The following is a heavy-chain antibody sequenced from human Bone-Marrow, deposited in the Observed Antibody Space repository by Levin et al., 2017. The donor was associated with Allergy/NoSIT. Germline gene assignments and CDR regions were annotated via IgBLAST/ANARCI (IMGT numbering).Heavy chain of an antibody. Sequence: GESLKISCKASGYRFTDYGISWVRQAPGQGPEWMGWISAYNGYTHIVQKFQGRLTMTTDTSTTTAFMDLRSLKSDDTGVYYCARDCTSTRCFENREFYYYGMDVWGQGTTVTVSS. D-gene: IGHD2-2*01. CDR1: GYRFTDYG. CDR3: ARDCTSTRCFENREFYYYGMDV. J-gene: IGHJ6*02. CDR2: ISAYNGYT. V-gene: IGHV1-18*01.